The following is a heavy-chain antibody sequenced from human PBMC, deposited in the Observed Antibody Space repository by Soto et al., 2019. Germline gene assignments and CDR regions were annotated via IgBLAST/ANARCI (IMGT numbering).Heavy chain of an antibody. J-gene: IGHJ6*02. D-gene: IGHD1-20*01. CDR1: GVTFGSYA. V-gene: IGHV1-69*13. CDR3: ASGSITGTTRARDYYYGMDV. Sequence: GASVKDSCKASGVTFGSYAISWVRQATGQGLEWMGGIIPIFGTANYAQKFQGRVTITADESTSTAYMELSSLRSEDTAVYYCASGSITGTTRARDYYYGMDVWGQGTTVTVSS. CDR2: IIPIFGTA.